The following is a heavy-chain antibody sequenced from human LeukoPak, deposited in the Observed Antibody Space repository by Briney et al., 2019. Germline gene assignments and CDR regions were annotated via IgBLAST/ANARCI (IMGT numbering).Heavy chain of an antibody. CDR2: IYSGGST. CDR3: ARDSTMKAFDI. V-gene: IGHV3-53*01. J-gene: IGHJ3*02. CDR1: GFTVSSNY. Sequence: GGSLRLSCAVSGFTVSSNYMSWVRQAPGKGLEWVSVIYSGGSTFYADSVKGRFTISRDNSKNTLYLQLNSLRAEDTAVYYCARDSTMKAFDIWGRGTMVTVSS. D-gene: IGHD3-22*01.